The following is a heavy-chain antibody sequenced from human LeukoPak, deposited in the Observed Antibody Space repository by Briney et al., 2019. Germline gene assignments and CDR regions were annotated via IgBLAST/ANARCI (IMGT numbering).Heavy chain of an antibody. CDR2: ISSTSTTI. CDR1: GFTFSGYS. D-gene: IGHD4-17*01. Sequence: GGSLRLSCAASGFTFSGYSMNWFRLAPGRGLEWVSYISSTSTTIYYKDSVKGRFTISRDNAKNSLYLHMTSLRVEDTAVYYCVRNDGDDAFDIWGQGTMVTVSS. J-gene: IGHJ3*02. CDR3: VRNDGDDAFDI. V-gene: IGHV3-48*01.